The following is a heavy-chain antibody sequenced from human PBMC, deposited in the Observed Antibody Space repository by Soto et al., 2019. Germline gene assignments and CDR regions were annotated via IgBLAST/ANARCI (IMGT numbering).Heavy chain of an antibody. D-gene: IGHD1-26*01. CDR3: AKDISTYSGSYTYYFDY. CDR2: ISYDGSNK. J-gene: IGHJ4*02. V-gene: IGHV3-30*18. CDR1: GFTFSNYA. Sequence: QVQLVESGGGVVQPGRSLRLSCAASGFTFSNYAMHWVRQAPGKGLEWVAVISYDGSNKYYADSVKGRFTISRDNPKNTLYLQMNTLRAEDTAVYYCAKDISTYSGSYTYYFDYWGQGTLVTVSS.